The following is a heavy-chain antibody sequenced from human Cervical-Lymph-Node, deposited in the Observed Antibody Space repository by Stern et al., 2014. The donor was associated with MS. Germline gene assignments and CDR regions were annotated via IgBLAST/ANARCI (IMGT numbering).Heavy chain of an antibody. CDR3: TRGTTMVRGRFDP. V-gene: IGHV7-4-1*02. J-gene: IGHJ5*02. Sequence: VQLVESGSELKKPGASVRVSCKTSGYTFNTHSINWVRQAPGQGLAWTGWINTKTGNPTYAQDFRGRFVFSLDASVRTAYLEISVLKADDTAVYYCTRGTTMVRGRFDPWGQGTPVTVSS. CDR2: INTKTGNP. CDR1: GYTFNTHS. D-gene: IGHD3-10*01.